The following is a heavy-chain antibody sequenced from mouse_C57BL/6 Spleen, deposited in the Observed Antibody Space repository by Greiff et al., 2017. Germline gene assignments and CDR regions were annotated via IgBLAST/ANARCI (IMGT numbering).Heavy chain of an antibody. CDR2: IDPEDGET. Sequence: EVQLQQSGAELVKPGASVKLSCTASGFNIKDYYMHWVKQRPEQGLEWIGRIDPEDGETKYAPKFQGKATITADTSSNTAYLQLSSLTSADSAVYSCAWGYDYGGYYYAMGCWGQGPSVTVAS. J-gene: IGHJ4*01. D-gene: IGHD2-4*01. V-gene: IGHV14-2*01. CDR3: AWGYDYGGYYYAMGC. CDR1: GFNIKDYY.